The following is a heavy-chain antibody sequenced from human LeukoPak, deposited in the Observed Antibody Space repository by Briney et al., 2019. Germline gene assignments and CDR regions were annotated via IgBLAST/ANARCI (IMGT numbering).Heavy chain of an antibody. Sequence: SVKVSCKASGGTFSSYAISWVRQAPGQGLEWMGRIIPILGIANYAQKFQGRVTITADKSTSTAYMELSSLRSEDTAAYYCARAGGYCSGGSCYSDYWGQGTLVTVSS. V-gene: IGHV1-69*04. CDR3: ARAGGYCSGGSCYSDY. CDR1: GGTFSSYA. D-gene: IGHD2-15*01. CDR2: IIPILGIA. J-gene: IGHJ4*02.